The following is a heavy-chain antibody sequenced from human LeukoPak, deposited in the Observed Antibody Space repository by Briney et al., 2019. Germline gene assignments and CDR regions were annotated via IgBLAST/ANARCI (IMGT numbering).Heavy chain of an antibody. CDR2: IREDGSEK. CDR1: GFTFNSYA. Sequence: GGSLRLSCAASGFTFNSYAMSWVRQAPGKGLEWVANIREDGSEKYYVDSVKGQFTISRDNAKNSLFLQMDSLRAEDTAVYYCARDLAGHYYGSGSSFDYWGQGTLVTVS. V-gene: IGHV3-7*01. J-gene: IGHJ4*02. D-gene: IGHD3-10*01. CDR3: ARDLAGHYYGSGSSFDY.